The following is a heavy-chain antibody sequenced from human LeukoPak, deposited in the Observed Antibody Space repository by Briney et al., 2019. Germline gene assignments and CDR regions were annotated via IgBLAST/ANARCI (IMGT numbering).Heavy chain of an antibody. D-gene: IGHD3-3*01. CDR1: GGSISSYY. CDR3: ARAADFWSGSSRWFDP. V-gene: IGHV4-59*01. Sequence: PSETLSLTCTVSGGSISSYYWSWIRQPPGKGLEWIGYIYYSGSTNYNPSLKSRVTISVDTSKNQFSLKLSSVTAADTAVYYCARAADFWSGSSRWFDPWDQGTLVTVSS. CDR2: IYYSGST. J-gene: IGHJ5*02.